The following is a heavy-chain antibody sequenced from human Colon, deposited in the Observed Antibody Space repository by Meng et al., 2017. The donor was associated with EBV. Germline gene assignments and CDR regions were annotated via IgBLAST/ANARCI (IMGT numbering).Heavy chain of an antibody. D-gene: IGHD5-24*01. CDR2: INAGNGKT. J-gene: IGHJ4*02. CDR3: ARGWSRDGYNSPDS. CDR1: GYAVTAYA. V-gene: IGHV1-3*01. Sequence: QAQLVQSGAEVKKPXAXVNISXXDSGYAVTAYAMHWVRQAPGQGLEWIGWINAGNGKTKYSQNFQGRVTIATDTSATTVYMDLSSLRSEDTALYYCARGWSRDGYNSPDSWGQGTLVTVSS.